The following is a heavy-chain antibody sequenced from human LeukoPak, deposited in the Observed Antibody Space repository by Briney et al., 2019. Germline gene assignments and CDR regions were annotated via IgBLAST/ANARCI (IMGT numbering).Heavy chain of an antibody. Sequence: ASVNVSCKASGYTFTSYGISWVRQAPGQGLEWMGWISVYNGNTNYAQKLRGRVTMTTDTSTSTAYMELRSLRSDDTAVYYCARDPDGARDFDYWGQGTLVTVSS. CDR1: GYTFTSYG. CDR3: ARDPDGARDFDY. CDR2: ISVYNGNT. D-gene: IGHD4/OR15-4a*01. V-gene: IGHV1-18*01. J-gene: IGHJ4*02.